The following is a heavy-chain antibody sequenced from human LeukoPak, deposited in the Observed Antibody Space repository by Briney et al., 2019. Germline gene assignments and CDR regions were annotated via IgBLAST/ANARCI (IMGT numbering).Heavy chain of an antibody. V-gene: IGHV1-8*01. CDR1: GYTFTSYD. CDR2: MNPNSGNT. Sequence: ASLRVSCTASGYTFTSYDINWVRQATGQGLEWMGWMNPNSGNTGYAQKFQGRVTMTRNTSISTAYMELSSLRSEDTAVYYCARADGGNLDAFDIWGQGTMVTVSS. CDR3: ARADGGNLDAFDI. J-gene: IGHJ3*02. D-gene: IGHD4-23*01.